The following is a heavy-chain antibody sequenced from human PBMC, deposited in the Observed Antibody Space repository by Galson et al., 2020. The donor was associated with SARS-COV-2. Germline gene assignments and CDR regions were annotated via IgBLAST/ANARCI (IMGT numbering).Heavy chain of an antibody. CDR2: IKQDGSEK. V-gene: IGHV3-7*01. Sequence: GGSLRLSCAASGFTFTSYWVTWVRQAPGKGLEWVASIKQDGSEKYYEDSVKGRFTISRDNAKNSLYLQMNSLRAEDTAVYYCARDSDRLFDYWGQGTLVTVSS. CDR1: GFTFTSYW. J-gene: IGHJ4*02. CDR3: ARDSDRLFDY.